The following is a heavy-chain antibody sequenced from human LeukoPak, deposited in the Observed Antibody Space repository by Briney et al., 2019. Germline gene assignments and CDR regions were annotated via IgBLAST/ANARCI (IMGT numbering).Heavy chain of an antibody. V-gene: IGHV4-59*01. D-gene: IGHD1-1*01. CDR3: AREYSAFEI. Sequence: NPSETLSLTCTVSGGSISTYYWSWIRQPPGKGLEWIGYIHYSGATSYNPSLNSRVTVSVDTSKNQLSLKLNSVTAADTAVYYCAREYSAFEIWGPGTMVTVSS. J-gene: IGHJ3*02. CDR2: IHYSGAT. CDR1: GGSISTYY.